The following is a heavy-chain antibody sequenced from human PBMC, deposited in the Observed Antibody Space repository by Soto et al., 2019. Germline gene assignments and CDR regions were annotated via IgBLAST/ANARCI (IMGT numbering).Heavy chain of an antibody. CDR1: GGTLSNYA. CDR3: ARVRPTDYVGNYNNGMDV. V-gene: IGHV1-69*01. CDR2: IIPIFNTA. D-gene: IGHD4-17*01. Sequence: QVQLVQSGAEVKKPGSSVKVSCKASGGTLSNYAFTWVRQGPGQGLEWMGGIIPIFNTANYAQKIQGRVTVTADESTSTAYMEVNRLTFEDTAVYYCARVRPTDYVGNYNNGMDVWGQGTRVTVSS. J-gene: IGHJ6*02.